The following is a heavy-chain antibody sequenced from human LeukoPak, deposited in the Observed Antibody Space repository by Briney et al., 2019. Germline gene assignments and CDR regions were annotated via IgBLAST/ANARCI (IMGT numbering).Heavy chain of an antibody. CDR3: ARYCSSTSCYTGNAFDI. Sequence: SETLSLTCTVSGGSISSYFWSWIRQPPGKGLEWIGYIYYSGSTNYNPSLKSRVTISVDTSKNQFSLELSSVTAADTAVYYCARYCSSTSCYTGNAFDIWGQGTMVTVSS. CDR2: IYYSGST. J-gene: IGHJ3*02. CDR1: GGSISSYF. V-gene: IGHV4-59*01. D-gene: IGHD2-2*02.